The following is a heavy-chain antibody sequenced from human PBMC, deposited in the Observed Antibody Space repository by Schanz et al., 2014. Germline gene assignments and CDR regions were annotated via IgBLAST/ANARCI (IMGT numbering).Heavy chain of an antibody. V-gene: IGHV3-48*01. D-gene: IGHD1-26*01. CDR2: VSRSTPDI. CDR3: ARGGSGSHYRLDY. CDR1: GFTFSSYS. Sequence: EVQLLESGGGLVQPGGSLRLSCTASGFTFSSYSMNWVRQAPGKGLEWVSYVSRSTPDIYYADSVKGRFTMSRDNAENALYLQMNSLRAEDTGLYFCARGGSGSHYRLDYWGQGTLVTVSS. J-gene: IGHJ4*02.